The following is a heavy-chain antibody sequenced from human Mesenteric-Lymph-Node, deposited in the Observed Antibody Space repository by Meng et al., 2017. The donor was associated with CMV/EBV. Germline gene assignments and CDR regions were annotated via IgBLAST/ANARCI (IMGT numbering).Heavy chain of an antibody. J-gene: IGHJ6*02. Sequence: ASVKVSCKASGYTFTGYYMHWVRQAPGQGLEWMGWINPNSGGTNYAQKFQGRVTMTRDTSISTAYMELSRLRSDDTAVYYCARDAYYDSNYYYGMDVWGQGTTVTVSS. V-gene: IGHV1-2*02. CDR1: GYTFTGYY. D-gene: IGHD3-22*01. CDR2: INPNSGGT. CDR3: ARDAYYDSNYYYGMDV.